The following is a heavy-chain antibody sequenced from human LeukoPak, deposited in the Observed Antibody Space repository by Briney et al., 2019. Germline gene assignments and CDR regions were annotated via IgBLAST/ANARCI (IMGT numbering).Heavy chain of an antibody. J-gene: IGHJ4*02. V-gene: IGHV3-7*01. CDR2: INEDGSVK. D-gene: IGHD2-8*01. Sequence: GGSLRLSCAASGFTFTSYWMTWVRQAPGKGLEWLTNINEDGSVKHYVDSVRGRFTISRDNAKSSLYLQMNSLRAEDTAVYYCAGSLGYCTSNVCYLKYWGQGTLVTVSS. CDR3: AGSLGYCTSNVCYLKY. CDR1: GFTFTSYW.